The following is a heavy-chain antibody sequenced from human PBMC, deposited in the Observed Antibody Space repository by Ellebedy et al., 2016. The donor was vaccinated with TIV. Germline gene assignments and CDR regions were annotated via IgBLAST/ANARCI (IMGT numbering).Heavy chain of an antibody. Sequence: MPSETLSLTCTVSGGSISSYYWSWIRQPAGKGLEWIGRIYSRGNTNYNPSLRGRFIISVDTSNNQFSLKLSYVTAADTAVYYCVRLEGRKFDSWGPGILVTVSS. CDR3: VRLEGRKFDS. CDR2: IYSRGNT. D-gene: IGHD1-1*01. CDR1: GGSISSYY. J-gene: IGHJ5*01. V-gene: IGHV4-4*07.